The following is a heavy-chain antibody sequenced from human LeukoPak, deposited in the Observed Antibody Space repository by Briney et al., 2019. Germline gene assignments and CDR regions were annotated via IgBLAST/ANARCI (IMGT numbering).Heavy chain of an antibody. J-gene: IGHJ4*02. Sequence: PGGSLRLSCAASGFTSSSYAMSWVRQAPGKGLEWVSAISGSGGSTYYADSLKGRFTIFRDNSKNTLYMQMTSLRTEDTAVYYCARDNTFGGVIVIFRGFDYWGQGTLVTVSS. V-gene: IGHV3-23*01. CDR2: ISGSGGST. CDR1: GFTSSSYA. D-gene: IGHD3-16*02. CDR3: ARDNTFGGVIVIFRGFDY.